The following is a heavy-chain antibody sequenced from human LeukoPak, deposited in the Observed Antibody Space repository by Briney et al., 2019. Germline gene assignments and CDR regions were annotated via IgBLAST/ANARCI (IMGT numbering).Heavy chain of an antibody. CDR3: ARETTGFDH. Sequence: TGGSLRLSCAASGFTFSNYNMNWVRQAPGKGLEWVSSIDSSGGTIYYAGSVKGRFTISRDSAENSLYLQLNSLRGEDTAVYYCARETTGFDHWGQGILVTV. J-gene: IGHJ4*02. V-gene: IGHV3-48*01. CDR1: GFTFSNYN. CDR2: IDSSGGTI.